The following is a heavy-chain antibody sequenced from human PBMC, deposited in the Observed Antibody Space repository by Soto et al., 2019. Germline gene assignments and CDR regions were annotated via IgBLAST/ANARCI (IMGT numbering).Heavy chain of an antibody. CDR1: GLMYSSYS. V-gene: IGHV3-21*01. Sequence: EVQLVGSGGGLVKPGGSVRLSCVASGLMYSSYSMSWVRQAPGKGLEWVAFISLSGSQINYSASVEGRFTISRDNAKNALYLQMNTVRVEDTAIYYCARVISCGGGPCSSVHQYYGMDVWGPGTTVTVSS. J-gene: IGHJ6*02. CDR2: ISLSGSQI. D-gene: IGHD2-21*01. CDR3: ARVISCGGGPCSSVHQYYGMDV.